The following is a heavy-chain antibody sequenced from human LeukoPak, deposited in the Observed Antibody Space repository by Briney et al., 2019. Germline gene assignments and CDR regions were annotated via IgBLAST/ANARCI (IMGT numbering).Heavy chain of an antibody. CDR1: GGTFSSYT. D-gene: IGHD3-22*01. CDR2: IIPILGIA. CDR3: ASTYYYDSSGYYRYDY. J-gene: IGHJ4*02. V-gene: IGHV1-69*02. Sequence: SVKVSCKASGGTFSSYTISWVRQAPGQGLEWMGRIIPILGIANYAQKFQGRVTITADKSTSTVYMELSSLRSEDTAVYYCASTYYYDSSGYYRYDYWGQGTLVTVSS.